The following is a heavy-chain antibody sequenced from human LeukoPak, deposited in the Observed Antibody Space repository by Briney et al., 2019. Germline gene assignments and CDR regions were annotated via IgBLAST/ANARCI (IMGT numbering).Heavy chain of an antibody. Sequence: PGGSLRLSCAASGFTFSSYWMSWVRQAPGKGLEWVANIKQDGSEKYYVDSVKGRFTISRDNAKKSLYLQMNSLRADDTAVYYCALNGSPFDYWGQGTLATVSS. V-gene: IGHV3-7*03. CDR3: ALNGSPFDY. CDR2: IKQDGSEK. CDR1: GFTFSSYW. D-gene: IGHD3-10*01. J-gene: IGHJ4*02.